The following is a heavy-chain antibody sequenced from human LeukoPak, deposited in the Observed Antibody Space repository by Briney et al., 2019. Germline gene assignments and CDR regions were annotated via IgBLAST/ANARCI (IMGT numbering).Heavy chain of an antibody. Sequence: SETLSLTCTVSGGPISSSTYYWGWIRQPPGKALEWIGSIYYSGSTHYNPSLKSRLTISVDTSKNQFSLKVTAATAADTAVYFCARNGTVTVTGTKFNYFDYWGQGTLVTVSS. CDR1: GGPISSSTYY. CDR3: ARNGTVTVTGTKFNYFDY. V-gene: IGHV4-39*01. CDR2: IYYSGST. D-gene: IGHD4-17*01. J-gene: IGHJ4*02.